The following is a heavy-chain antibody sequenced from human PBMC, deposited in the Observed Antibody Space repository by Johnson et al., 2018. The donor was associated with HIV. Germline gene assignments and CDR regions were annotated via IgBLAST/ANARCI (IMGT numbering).Heavy chain of an antibody. D-gene: IGHD6-13*01. V-gene: IGHV3-66*02. Sequence: VQLVESGGGLVQPGGSLRLSCAASGFTIRSNYMSWFRQPPGKGLEGVSVIYSGGSTYYADPVRGGLTISRDNRKTSLYLQLNSLRAEDTALYYCAKGSPYTSSWLDALDIWGQGTMVTVSS. CDR1: GFTIRSNY. CDR3: AKGSPYTSSWLDALDI. CDR2: IYSGGST. J-gene: IGHJ3*02.